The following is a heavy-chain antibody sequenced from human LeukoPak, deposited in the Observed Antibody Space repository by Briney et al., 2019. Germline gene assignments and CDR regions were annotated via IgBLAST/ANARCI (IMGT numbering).Heavy chain of an antibody. D-gene: IGHD3-10*01. V-gene: IGHV4-38-2*02. CDR3: AIALPGDVSAFDI. CDR1: GYSISSGYY. CDR2: IYHSGST. J-gene: IGHJ3*02. Sequence: SETLSLTCTVSGYSISSGYYWGWIRQPPGKGLEWIGSIYHSGSTYYNPSLKSRVAISVDTSKNQFSLKLSSVTAADTAVYYCAIALPGDVSAFDIWGQGTMVTVSS.